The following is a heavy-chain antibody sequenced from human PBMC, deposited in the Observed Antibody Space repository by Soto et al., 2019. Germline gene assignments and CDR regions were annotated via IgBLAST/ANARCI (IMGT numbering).Heavy chain of an antibody. V-gene: IGHV2-26*02. J-gene: IGHJ4*02. CDR1: GFSLSNARMG. CDR2: IFSNDEK. Sequence: QVTLKESGPVLVKPTETLTLTCTVSGFSLSNARMGVSWIRQPPGKALEWLAHIFSNDEKSYSTALKSRLTISKDTPKRQVVLTMTTMDPVDTATYYCARINDYYDSSGYYYVFDYWGQGTLVTVSS. D-gene: IGHD3-22*01. CDR3: ARINDYYDSSGYYYVFDY.